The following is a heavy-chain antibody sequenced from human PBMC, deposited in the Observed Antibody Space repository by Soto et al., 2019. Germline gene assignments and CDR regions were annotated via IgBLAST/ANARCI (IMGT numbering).Heavy chain of an antibody. V-gene: IGHV4-59*01. Sequence: SETLSLTCTVSGGSIRSYYWSWIRQPPGKGREWIGCIYYSGSTNYNPSLNSRVTISVDTSKNQFSLKLSSVTAADTAVYYCARGALGYCSSTSCSYFDYWGQGTLVTVSS. CDR2: IYYSGST. D-gene: IGHD2-2*01. CDR1: GGSIRSYY. J-gene: IGHJ4*02. CDR3: ARGALGYCSSTSCSYFDY.